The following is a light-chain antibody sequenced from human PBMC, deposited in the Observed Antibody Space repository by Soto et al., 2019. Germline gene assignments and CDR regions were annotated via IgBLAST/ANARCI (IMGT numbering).Light chain of an antibody. J-gene: IGKJ3*01. Sequence: DIVMTQSPDSLAVSLGERATINCKSSQSVLYSSNNKNYLAWYQQKPGQPPKLLIYWASTRESGVPDRFSGSGSGTDFTLTISRLQAEDVAVYYCQQYYSTPDTFGPGTIVDIK. V-gene: IGKV4-1*01. CDR3: QQYYSTPDT. CDR2: WAS. CDR1: QSVLYSSNNKNY.